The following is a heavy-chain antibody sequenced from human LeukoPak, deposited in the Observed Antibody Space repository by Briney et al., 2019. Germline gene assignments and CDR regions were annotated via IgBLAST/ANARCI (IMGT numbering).Heavy chain of an antibody. V-gene: IGHV1-69*13. Sequence: ASVKVSCKASGGTFSSYAISWVRQAPGQGLEWMGGIIPIFGTANYAQRFQGRVTITADESTSTAYMELSSLRSEDTAVYYCATLDSGAGDYWGQGTLVTVSS. CDR3: ATLDSGAGDY. CDR2: IIPIFGTA. J-gene: IGHJ4*02. D-gene: IGHD2-15*01. CDR1: GGTFSSYA.